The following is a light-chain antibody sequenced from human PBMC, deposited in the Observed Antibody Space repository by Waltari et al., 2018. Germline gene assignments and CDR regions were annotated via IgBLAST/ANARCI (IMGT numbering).Light chain of an antibody. CDR1: SREVGFSNY. V-gene: IGLV2-14*03. CDR3: NSYAGSSSWV. CDR2: DVF. Sequence: QSALTQPASVSGSPGQSITISCTGTSREVGFSNYASWYQQPPGKAPQLMIYDVFERPSGVSNRVSGSKSGNTASLTISGLQAEDEANYYCNSYAGSSSWVFGGGTKLTVL. J-gene: IGLJ3*02.